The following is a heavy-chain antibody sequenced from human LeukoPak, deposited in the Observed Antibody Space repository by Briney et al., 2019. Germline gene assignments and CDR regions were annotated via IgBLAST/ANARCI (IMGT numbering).Heavy chain of an antibody. D-gene: IGHD4-17*01. J-gene: IGHJ4*02. Sequence: GGSLRLSCAASGFTFSSSAMSWVRQVPGKGLEWVSGISASGGSTSYADSVRGRFTISRDNSKNSLYLQMNSLRAEDTAVYYCARDQYGDYALDYWGQGTLVTVSS. CDR3: ARDQYGDYALDY. CDR2: ISASGGST. V-gene: IGHV3-23*01. CDR1: GFTFSSSA.